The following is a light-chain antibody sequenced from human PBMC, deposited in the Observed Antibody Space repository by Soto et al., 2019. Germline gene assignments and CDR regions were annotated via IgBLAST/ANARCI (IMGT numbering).Light chain of an antibody. J-gene: IGKJ1*01. Sequence: DIQMTQSPSALSASIGDRVTITCRASQNVSTWLAWYQQKPGKAPRSLIFEASKLESGVSSRLSGTGSGTEFTLTISNLQADDSGTYFCQHYYAFSPWTFGQGTKVQIK. CDR3: QHYYAFSPWT. V-gene: IGKV1-5*01. CDR2: EAS. CDR1: QNVSTW.